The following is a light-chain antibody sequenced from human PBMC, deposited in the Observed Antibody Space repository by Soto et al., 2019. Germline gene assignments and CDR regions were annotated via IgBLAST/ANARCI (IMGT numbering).Light chain of an antibody. Sequence: DIVLTPSPDSLSVSLGERATINRKSSQSVLSSSNSKNYLAWYQQKPGQPPRLLIYWASTRESGVPDRFSGSGSGTDFTLTISRLEPEDFAVYYCQQYGSSPTSGEGTRPEI. CDR1: QSVLSSSNSKNY. CDR2: WAS. V-gene: IGKV4-1*01. CDR3: QQYGSSPT. J-gene: IGKJ5*01.